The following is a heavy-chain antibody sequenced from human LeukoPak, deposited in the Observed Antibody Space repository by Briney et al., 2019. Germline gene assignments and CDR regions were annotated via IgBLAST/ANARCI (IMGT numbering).Heavy chain of an antibody. CDR1: GFTFSGYW. CDR2: INEVGSET. Sequence: QPGGSLRLSCAASGFTFSGYWMGWVRQAPGKGLEWVANINEVGSETHSVDSVKGRFTISRDNAKNSLYLQMNSLRAEDTAVYYCAGPLAVAGRSDYWGQGTLVTVSS. CDR3: AGPLAVAGRSDY. D-gene: IGHD6-19*01. V-gene: IGHV3-7*01. J-gene: IGHJ4*02.